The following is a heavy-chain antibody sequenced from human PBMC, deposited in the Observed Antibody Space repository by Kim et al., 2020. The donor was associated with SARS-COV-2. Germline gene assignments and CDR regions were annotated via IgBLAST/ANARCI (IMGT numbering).Heavy chain of an antibody. Sequence: PSFQGQVTMSVDKSISTAYLQWSSLKASDTAMYYCARDATGITIIRGAFDLWGQGTMVTVSS. CDR3: ARDATGITIIRGAFDL. V-gene: IGHV5-51*01. J-gene: IGHJ3*01. D-gene: IGHD3-10*01.